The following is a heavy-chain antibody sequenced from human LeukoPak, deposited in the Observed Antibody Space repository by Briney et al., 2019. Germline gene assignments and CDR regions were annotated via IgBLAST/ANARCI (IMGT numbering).Heavy chain of an antibody. J-gene: IGHJ4*02. CDR3: AKDGGYSSSQPFDY. V-gene: IGHV3-30*02. D-gene: IGHD6-13*01. CDR1: GFTFSRHG. CDR2: IWYDGSNK. Sequence: PGGSLRLSCAASGFTFSRHGMHWVRQAPGKGLEWVAVIWYDGSNKYYADSVKGRFTISRDSSKNTLYLQMNSLRAEDTAVYYCAKDGGYSSSQPFDYWGQGTLVTVSS.